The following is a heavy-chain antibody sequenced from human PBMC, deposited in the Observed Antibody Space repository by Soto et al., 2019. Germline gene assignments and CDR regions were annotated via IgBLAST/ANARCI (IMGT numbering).Heavy chain of an antibody. D-gene: IGHD6-13*01. CDR1: GFTFSTYA. Sequence: QVPLVESGGGVVQPGRSLRLSCAASGFTFSTYAMHWVRQAPGKGLEWVAVISYDGTNKYYADSVKGRFAISRDNSKNTLYLQMNSLRVEDTAVYYCAKDPSVLGSSWTDLAEYFQNWGQGTLVTVSS. CDR2: ISYDGTNK. J-gene: IGHJ1*01. CDR3: AKDPSVLGSSWTDLAEYFQN. V-gene: IGHV3-30*18.